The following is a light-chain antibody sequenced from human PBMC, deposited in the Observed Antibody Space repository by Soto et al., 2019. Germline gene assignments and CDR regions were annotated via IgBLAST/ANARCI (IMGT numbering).Light chain of an antibody. CDR2: GAS. Sequence: DIVLTQSPDTLSLSPGESATLSCRASQSLGRYFAWYQQKPGQAPRLLIYGASNRATGIPARFSGSESGTEFTLTISSLQSEDFATYYCQQDESYSPTFGGGTKVDIK. J-gene: IGKJ4*01. CDR1: QSLGRY. V-gene: IGKV3-11*01. CDR3: QQDESYSPT.